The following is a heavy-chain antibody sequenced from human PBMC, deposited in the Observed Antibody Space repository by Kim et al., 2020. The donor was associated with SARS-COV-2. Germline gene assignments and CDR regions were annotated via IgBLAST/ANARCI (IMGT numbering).Heavy chain of an antibody. CDR3: ASFRGSSRFDP. D-gene: IGHD5-12*01. CDR1: EYTLTKLF. Sequence: ASVKVSCKVSEYTLTKLFIHWVRQAPGKGPEWMGGFDPEVEEIIYAQKFQGRVTMTEDTSSETAYMELNSLRFEDTAVYYCASFRGSSRFDPWGQGTLVIVSS. V-gene: IGHV1-24*01. J-gene: IGHJ5*02. CDR2: FDPEVEEI.